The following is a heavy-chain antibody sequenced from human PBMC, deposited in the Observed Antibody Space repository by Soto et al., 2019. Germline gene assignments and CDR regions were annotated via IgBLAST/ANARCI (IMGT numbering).Heavy chain of an antibody. CDR1: GFTFSSYG. CDR2: IWYDGSNK. Sequence: QVQLVESGGGVVQPGRSLRLSCAASGFTFSSYGMHWVRQAPGKGLEWVAVIWYDGSNKYYADSVKGRFTISRDNSKNTLYLQMNSRRAEATAVYYCARDSGIAASGTDYWGQGPRVTVSS. CDR3: ARDSGIAASGTDY. V-gene: IGHV3-33*01. J-gene: IGHJ4*02. D-gene: IGHD6-13*01.